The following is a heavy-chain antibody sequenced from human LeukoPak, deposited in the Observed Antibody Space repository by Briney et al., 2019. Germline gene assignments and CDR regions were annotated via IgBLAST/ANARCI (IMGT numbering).Heavy chain of an antibody. CDR2: ISGNGGST. CDR1: GFTFTNHA. V-gene: IGHV3-64*01. J-gene: IGHJ3*02. Sequence: GGSLRLSCAASGFTFTNHAMQWVRQAPGKGLEYVSAISGNGGSTYYANSVKGRFTISRDNSKDTLYLQMDSLRAEDTAVYYCAQGGYFAFDMWGQGTMVTVSS. D-gene: IGHD2-2*03. CDR3: AQGGYFAFDM.